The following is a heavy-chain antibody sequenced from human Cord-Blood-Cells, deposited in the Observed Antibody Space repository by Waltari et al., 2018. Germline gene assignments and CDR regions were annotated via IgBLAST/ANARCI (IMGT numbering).Heavy chain of an antibody. CDR2: IKQDGSEK. CDR1: GFPFSSYW. D-gene: IGHD6-6*01. Sequence: EVQLVESGGGLVQPGGSLRLSCAASGFPFSSYWMSWGRQAPGKGLEWVAKIKQDGSEKYYVDSVKVRFTISRDNAKNSLYLQMNILRAEDTAVYYCARVRYSSSSEYFQHWGQGTLVTVSS. CDR3: ARVRYSSSSEYFQH. J-gene: IGHJ1*01. V-gene: IGHV3-7*01.